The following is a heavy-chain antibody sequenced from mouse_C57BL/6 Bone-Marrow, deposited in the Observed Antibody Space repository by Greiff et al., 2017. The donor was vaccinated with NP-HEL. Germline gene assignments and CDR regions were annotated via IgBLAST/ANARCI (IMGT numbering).Heavy chain of an antibody. CDR2: INPDSSTI. D-gene: IGHD4-1*01. V-gene: IGHV4-1*01. Sequence: SAAAVDFSRYWMSWVRRAPGKGLEWIGEINPDSSTINYAPSLKDKFIISRDNAKNTLYLQMSKVRSEDTALYYCASWDWFAYWGQGTLVTVSA. CDR1: AVDFSRYW. J-gene: IGHJ3*01. CDR3: ASWDWFAY.